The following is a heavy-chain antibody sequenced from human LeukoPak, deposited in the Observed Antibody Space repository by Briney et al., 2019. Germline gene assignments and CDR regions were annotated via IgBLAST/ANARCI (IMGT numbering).Heavy chain of an antibody. CDR3: ARETARDFDY. Sequence: GGSLRLSCAASGFTFSSYSMNWVRQAPGKGLEWVSYISSSSSTIYYADSVKGRFTISRDNDKNSLYLQMNSLRDEDTAVYYCARETARDFDYWGQGTLSPSPQ. J-gene: IGHJ4*02. CDR1: GFTFSSYS. V-gene: IGHV3-48*02. CDR2: ISSSSSTI.